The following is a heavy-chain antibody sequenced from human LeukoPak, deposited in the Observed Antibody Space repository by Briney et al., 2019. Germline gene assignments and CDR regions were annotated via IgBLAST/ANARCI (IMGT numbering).Heavy chain of an antibody. V-gene: IGHV3-48*03. CDR3: AKVVPAAMWFDY. D-gene: IGHD2-2*01. Sequence: GGSLRLSCAASGFTFSSYEMNWVRQAPGKGLEWVSYISSSGSTIYYADSVKGRFTISRDNSKNTLYLQMNSLRAEDTAVYYCAKVVPAAMWFDYWGQGTLVTVSS. J-gene: IGHJ4*02. CDR1: GFTFSSYE. CDR2: ISSSGSTI.